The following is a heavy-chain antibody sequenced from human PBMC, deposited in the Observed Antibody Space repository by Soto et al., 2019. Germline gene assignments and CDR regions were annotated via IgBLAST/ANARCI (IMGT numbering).Heavy chain of an antibody. V-gene: IGHV3-30*03. CDR1: GFSFSSYG. CDR3: VAGQYFVDD. CDR2: ISYDGSNK. J-gene: IGHJ4*02. D-gene: IGHD6-19*01. Sequence: QVQLVESGGGVVQPGRSLRLSCAASGFSFSSYGMQWVRQAPGKGLEWVAVISYDGSNKYYADSVKDRFTISRDNAKKTLYLQLNRLRADDTAVYFCVAGQYFVDDCGQGTLVTVSS.